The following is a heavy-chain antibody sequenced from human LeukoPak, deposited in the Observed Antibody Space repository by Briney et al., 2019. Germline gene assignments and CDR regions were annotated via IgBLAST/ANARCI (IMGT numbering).Heavy chain of an antibody. CDR1: GFTFSSYG. Sequence: PGGSLRLSCAASGFTFSSYGMHWVRQAPGKGLEWVAVISYDGSNKYYADSVKGRFTISRDNSKNTLYLQMNSLRAEDTAVYYCAKDGLTYFDWCHFDYWGQGTLVTVSS. CDR2: ISYDGSNK. D-gene: IGHD3-9*01. CDR3: AKDGLTYFDWCHFDY. J-gene: IGHJ4*02. V-gene: IGHV3-30*18.